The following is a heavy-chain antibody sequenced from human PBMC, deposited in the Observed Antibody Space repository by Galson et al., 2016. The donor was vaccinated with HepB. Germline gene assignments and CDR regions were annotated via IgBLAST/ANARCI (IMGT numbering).Heavy chain of an antibody. CDR1: GFTFNKYG. CDR3: AQDASLVPSWLGLLDF. D-gene: IGHD6-19*01. Sequence: SLRLSCAASGFTFNKYGMSWVRQAPGKGLEWVSSISGSGTQTYYTDSVQGRFTIARDNSKNTVFLQMSNLGTEDPALYYCAQDASLVPSWLGLLDFWGQGALVSVSS. V-gene: IGHV3-23*01. J-gene: IGHJ4*02. CDR2: ISGSGTQT.